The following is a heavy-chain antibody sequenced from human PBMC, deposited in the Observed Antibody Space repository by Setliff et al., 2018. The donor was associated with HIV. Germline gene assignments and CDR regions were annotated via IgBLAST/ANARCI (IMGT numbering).Heavy chain of an antibody. Sequence: ASVKVSCKASKYTFTDYYMHWVQQAPGKGLEWMGRVDPEDGETIYAEKFQGRVTMTTATSSDTAYLYLSSLRSEDTAVYYCVTGEGLRFWGQGTLVTVSS. CDR3: VTGEGLRF. D-gene: IGHD2-15*01. CDR1: KYTFTDYY. J-gene: IGHJ4*02. V-gene: IGHV1-69-2*01. CDR2: VDPEDGET.